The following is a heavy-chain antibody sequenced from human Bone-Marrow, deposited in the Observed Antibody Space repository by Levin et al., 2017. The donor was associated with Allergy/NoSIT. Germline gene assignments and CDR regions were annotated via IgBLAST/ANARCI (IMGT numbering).Heavy chain of an antibody. CDR1: GFTFSSYG. CDR3: AKDLDATDIVVVVAATGRKFDY. D-gene: IGHD2-15*01. CDR2: ISYDGSNK. J-gene: IGHJ4*02. V-gene: IGHV3-30*18. Sequence: GESLKISCAASGFTFSSYGMHWVRQAPGKGLEWVAVISYDGSNKYYADSVKGRFTISRDNSKNTLYLQMNSLRAEDTAVYYCAKDLDATDIVVVVAATGRKFDYWGQGTLVTVSS.